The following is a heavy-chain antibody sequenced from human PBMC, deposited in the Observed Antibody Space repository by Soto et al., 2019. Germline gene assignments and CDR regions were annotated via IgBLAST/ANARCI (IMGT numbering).Heavy chain of an antibody. J-gene: IGHJ6*02. D-gene: IGHD2-15*01. CDR3: ARDGSGLYCSGGSCYLGGMDV. CDR2: IYYSGST. V-gene: IGHV4-61*01. CDR1: GGSVSSGSYY. Sequence: SETLSLTCTVSGGSVSSGSYYWSWVRQPPGKGLEWIGYIYYSGSTNYNPSLKSRVTISVDTSKNQFSLKLSSVTAADTAVYYCARDGSGLYCSGGSCYLGGMDVWGQGTTVTVSS.